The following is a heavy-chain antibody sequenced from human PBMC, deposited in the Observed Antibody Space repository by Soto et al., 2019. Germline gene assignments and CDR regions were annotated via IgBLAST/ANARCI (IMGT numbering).Heavy chain of an antibody. CDR3: ARDTDGLHY. CDR1: GLIFSNYR. CDR2: ISTDGSIT. Sequence: GSLRISCAASGLIFSNYRMHWVRQAPGKGLVWVSCISTDGSITNYADSVKGRFTVSRDNAKNTLYLQMNSLRAEDTALYYCARDTDGLHYWGQGTMVTVSS. J-gene: IGHJ4*02. V-gene: IGHV3-74*01.